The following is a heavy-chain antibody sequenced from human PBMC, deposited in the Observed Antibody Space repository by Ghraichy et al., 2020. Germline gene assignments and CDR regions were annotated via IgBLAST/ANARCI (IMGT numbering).Heavy chain of an antibody. CDR3: ARNAEGIGADYGDFLAF. D-gene: IGHD4-17*01. CDR2: ISGSAYTT. Sequence: GGSLRLSCAASGFTSSHYAMTWVRHAPGKGLESVSAISGSAYTTKYAGSVRGRFTISRDNSKNTLYLQMDSLRAEDTAVYFCARNAEGIGADYGDFLAFWGQGTLVTVSS. V-gene: IGHV3-23*01. CDR1: GFTSSHYA. J-gene: IGHJ4*02.